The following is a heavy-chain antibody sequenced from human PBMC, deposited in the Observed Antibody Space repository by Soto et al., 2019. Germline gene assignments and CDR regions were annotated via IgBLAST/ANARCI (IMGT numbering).Heavy chain of an antibody. J-gene: IGHJ6*02. CDR3: ARGQTGEMDV. CDR2: IFHTGST. D-gene: IGHD1-1*01. Sequence: QVQLQESGPGLVKASETLSLTCAVSVGSISRSNWWTWVGQPPGKGLEWIGEIFHTGSTNYDPSLKSRVTISVDKSKNRFSLKLSAVTAADTAVYYCARGQTGEMDVWGQGTTVTVSS. CDR1: VGSISRSNW. V-gene: IGHV4-4*02.